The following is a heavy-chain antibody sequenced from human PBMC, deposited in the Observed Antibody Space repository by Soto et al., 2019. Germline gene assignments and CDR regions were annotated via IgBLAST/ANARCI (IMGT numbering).Heavy chain of an antibody. CDR3: AKDGQRCGVVIINAEGYSYDMDF. J-gene: IGHJ6*03. D-gene: IGHD3-3*01. CDR1: GFTFSSYG. Sequence: QVQLVESGGGVVQPGRSLRLSCAASGFTFSSYGMHWVRQAPGKGLEWVAVISYDGSNKYYADSVKGRFTISRDNSKNTLYLPINSLRAEDTAVYYCAKDGQRCGVVIINAEGYSYDMDFWGKGTTVTVSS. CDR2: ISYDGSNK. V-gene: IGHV3-30*18.